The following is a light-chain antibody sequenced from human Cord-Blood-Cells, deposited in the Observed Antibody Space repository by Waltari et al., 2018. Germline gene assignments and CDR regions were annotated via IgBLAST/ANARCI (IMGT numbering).Light chain of an antibody. V-gene: IGKV1-39*01. Sequence: DIQMTQSPYSLSASVGDRVTITCRASQSISSYLNWYQQKPGKAPKLLIYAASSLQSGVPSRFSGSGSGTDFTHTISSLQPEDFATYYCQQSYSTPPWTFGQGTKVEIK. CDR2: AAS. CDR3: QQSYSTPPWT. J-gene: IGKJ1*01. CDR1: QSISSY.